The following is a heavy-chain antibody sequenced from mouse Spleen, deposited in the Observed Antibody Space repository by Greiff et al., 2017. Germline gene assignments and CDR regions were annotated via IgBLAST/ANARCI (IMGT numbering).Heavy chain of an antibody. CDR3: ATANWDV. CDR2: IYPGDGDT. Sequence: VKLMESGPELVKPGASVKISCKASGYAFSSSWMNWVKQRPGKGLEWIGRIYPGDGDTNYNGKFKGKATLTADKSSSTAYMQLSSLTSEDSAVYFCATANWDVWGTGTTVTVSS. V-gene: IGHV1-82*01. J-gene: IGHJ1*03. D-gene: IGHD4-1*01. CDR1: GYAFSSSW.